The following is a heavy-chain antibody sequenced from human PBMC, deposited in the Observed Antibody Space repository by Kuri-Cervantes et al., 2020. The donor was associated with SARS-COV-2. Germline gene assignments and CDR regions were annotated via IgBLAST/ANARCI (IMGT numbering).Heavy chain of an antibody. V-gene: IGHV1-69*05. CDR3: ARDRVVVVQGGWFDP. J-gene: IGHJ5*02. CDR1: GYTLTELS. Sequence: SVKVSCKVSGYTLTELSMHWVRQAPGQGLEWMGGIIPIFGTANYAQKFQGRVTITTDESTSTAYMELSSLRSDDTAVYYCARDRVVVVQGGWFDPWGQGTLVTVSS. CDR2: IIPIFGTA. D-gene: IGHD2-2*01.